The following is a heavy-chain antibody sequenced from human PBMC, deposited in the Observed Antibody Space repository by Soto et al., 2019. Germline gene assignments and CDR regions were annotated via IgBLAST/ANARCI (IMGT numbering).Heavy chain of an antibody. CDR3: AGHPIIAAAGNSVSWFDP. J-gene: IGHJ5*02. CDR1: RGSMNNYY. D-gene: IGHD6-13*01. V-gene: IGHV4-59*01. Sequence: SETLSLTCTVSRGSMNNYYWSWIRQPPGKGLEWIGYIYYSGSTNYNPSLKSRVTISVDTSKNQFSLKLSSVTAADAAVYYCAGHPIIAAAGNSVSWFDPWGQGTLVTVSS. CDR2: IYYSGST.